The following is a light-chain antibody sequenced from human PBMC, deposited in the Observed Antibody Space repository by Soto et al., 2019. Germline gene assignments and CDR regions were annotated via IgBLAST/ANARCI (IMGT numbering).Light chain of an antibody. CDR3: EQYSSSLP. CDR1: KSLSSDY. J-gene: IGKJ4*01. V-gene: IGKV3-20*01. Sequence: EILLTQSPGTLSLSPAERATLSCRASKSLSSDYLAWYQQRPGKAPRLLLYDASTTATGFPDRFSGSGSGTDFTLTISRVEPEDYAVYYCEQYSSSLPFGGGTKVYSK. CDR2: DAS.